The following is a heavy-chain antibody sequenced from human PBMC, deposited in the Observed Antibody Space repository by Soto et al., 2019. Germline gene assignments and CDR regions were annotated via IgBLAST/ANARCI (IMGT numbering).Heavy chain of an antibody. J-gene: IGHJ4*02. CDR2: IYYSGST. CDR3: ARVTSSITLDY. V-gene: IGHV4-30-4*01. D-gene: IGHD3-10*01. Sequence: SETLSLTCTVSGGSISSGDYYWSWIRQPPGKGLEWIGYIYYSGSTYYNPSLKSRVTISVDTSKNQFSLKLSSVTAADTAVYYCARVTSSITLDYWGQGTLVTVSS. CDR1: GGSISSGDYY.